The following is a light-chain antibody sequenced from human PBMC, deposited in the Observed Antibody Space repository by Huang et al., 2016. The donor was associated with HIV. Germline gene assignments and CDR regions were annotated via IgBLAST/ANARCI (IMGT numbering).Light chain of an antibody. V-gene: IGKV3-15*01. CDR1: QRVGVN. CDR2: GAS. J-gene: IGKJ2*01. CDR3: QQYDKWPGT. Sequence: EVMMTQSPATLSVSLGDKASLSCRASQRVGVNLASYQQKPGQAPTLLIYGASDRATGISARFSGSGAGTDFTLTISSLQSEDSAVYFCQQYDKWPGTFGQGTMLQI.